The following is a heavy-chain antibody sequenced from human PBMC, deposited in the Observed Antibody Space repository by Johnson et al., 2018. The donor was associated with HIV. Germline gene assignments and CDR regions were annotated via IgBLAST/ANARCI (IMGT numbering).Heavy chain of an antibody. Sequence: QVQLVESGGGVVQPGRSLRLSCAASGFTFSSYGMHWVRQAPGKGLEWVAVIWYDGSNKYYADSVKGRFTIPRDNSKNTLYLQMNSLRAEDTAVYYCANFYTDNTLGLFGAFDIWGQGTMVTVSS. CDR1: GFTFSSYG. V-gene: IGHV3-33*06. J-gene: IGHJ3*02. CDR3: ANFYTDNTLGLFGAFDI. D-gene: IGHD1-1*01. CDR2: IWYDGSNK.